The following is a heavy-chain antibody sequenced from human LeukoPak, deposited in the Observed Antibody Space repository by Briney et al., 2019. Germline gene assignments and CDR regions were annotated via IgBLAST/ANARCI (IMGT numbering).Heavy chain of an antibody. V-gene: IGHV4-39*01. Sequence: GSLRLSCAASGFTFSSYGMHWVRQAPGKGLEWIGSIYYSGSTYYNPSLKSRVTISVDTSKNQFSLKLSSVTAADTAVYYCARLGMTTVTTYNFGYWGQGTLVTVSS. CDR2: IYYSGST. CDR1: GFTFSSYG. J-gene: IGHJ4*02. D-gene: IGHD4-17*01. CDR3: ARLGMTTVTTYNFGY.